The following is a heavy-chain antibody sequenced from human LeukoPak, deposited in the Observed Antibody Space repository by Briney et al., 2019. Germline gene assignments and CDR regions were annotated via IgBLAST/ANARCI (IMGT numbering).Heavy chain of an antibody. CDR1: GFTFRSYG. CDR2: IRYDGSNK. CDR3: AKGYCSSTSCYTIDY. J-gene: IGHJ4*02. V-gene: IGHV3-30*02. D-gene: IGHD2-2*02. Sequence: GGSLRLSCAASGFTFRSYGMHWVRQAPGKGLEWVAFIRYDGSNKYYADSVKGRFTISRDNSKNTLYLQMNSLRAEDTAVYYCAKGYCSSTSCYTIDYWGQGTLVTVSS.